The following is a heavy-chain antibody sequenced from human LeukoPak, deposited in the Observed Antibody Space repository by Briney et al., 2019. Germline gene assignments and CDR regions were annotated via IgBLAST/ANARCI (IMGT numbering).Heavy chain of an antibody. Sequence: SETLSLTCAVSGYSISSGYYWGWIRQPPGKGLEWIGSIYHSGSTYYNPSLKSRVTISVDTSKNQFSLKLSSVTAADTAVYYCAEGESSSFDYWGQGTLVTVSS. CDR2: IYHSGST. J-gene: IGHJ4*02. D-gene: IGHD3-16*02. CDR1: GYSISSGYY. V-gene: IGHV4-38-2*01. CDR3: AEGESSSFDY.